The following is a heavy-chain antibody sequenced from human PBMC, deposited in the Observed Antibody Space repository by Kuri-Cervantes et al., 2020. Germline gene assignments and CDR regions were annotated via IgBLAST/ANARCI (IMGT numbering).Heavy chain of an antibody. V-gene: IGHV3-21*04. CDR2: ISSSSSYI. D-gene: IGHD3-16*02. J-gene: IGHJ4*02. CDR1: GSTFSSYS. CDR3: ARDLGELSLHLYFDY. Sequence: GGSLRLSCAASGSTFSSYSMNWVRQAPGKGLEWVSSISSSSSYIYYADSVKDRFTISRDNAKNSLYPQMNSLRAEDTAVYYCARDLGELSLHLYFDYWGQGTLVTVSS.